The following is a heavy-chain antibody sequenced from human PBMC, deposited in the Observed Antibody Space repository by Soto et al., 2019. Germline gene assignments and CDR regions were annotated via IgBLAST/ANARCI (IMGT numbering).Heavy chain of an antibody. D-gene: IGHD5-12*01. Sequence: PSETLSLTCTVSGGSTSKTYWSWIRQPPEKGLEWIGNIYYSGSTIYNPSLKSRVSISVDTSKNQFSLKLTSATAADTAIYYCARPGYSSNWYWFDPWGQGTLVTVS. V-gene: IGHV4-59*08. CDR1: GGSTSKTY. CDR2: IYYSGST. CDR3: ARPGYSSNWYWFDP. J-gene: IGHJ5*02.